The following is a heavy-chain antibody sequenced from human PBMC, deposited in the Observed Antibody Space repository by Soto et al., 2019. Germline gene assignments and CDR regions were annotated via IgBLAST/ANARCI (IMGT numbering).Heavy chain of an antibody. V-gene: IGHV1-18*01. J-gene: IGHJ6*02. D-gene: IGHD4-17*01. CDR1: GYTFTSYG. Sequence: SVKVSCKASGYTFTSYGISWVRQAPGQGLEWMGWISACNGNTNYAQKFQGRVTITGDTSTSTAYMELSSLRSEDTAVYYCARHTAPSDVWGQGTTVTVSS. CDR2: ISACNGNT. CDR3: ARHTAPSDV.